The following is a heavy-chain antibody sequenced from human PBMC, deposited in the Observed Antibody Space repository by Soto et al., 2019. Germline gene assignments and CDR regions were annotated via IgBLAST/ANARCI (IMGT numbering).Heavy chain of an antibody. CDR1: GFTFSRFE. CDR2: ISSSGSTA. Sequence: EVQLVESGGGLVQPGGSLRLSCAASGFTFSRFELHWVRQAPGKGLEWISYISSSGSTAYYASSVEGRFTISRDNANNPAYRQRDSLGAGATAFYSCPRAPWSPYWSSYGGQEPWSPSPQ. V-gene: IGHV3-48*03. J-gene: IGHJ4*02. D-gene: IGHD2-8*02. CDR3: PRAPWSPYWSSY.